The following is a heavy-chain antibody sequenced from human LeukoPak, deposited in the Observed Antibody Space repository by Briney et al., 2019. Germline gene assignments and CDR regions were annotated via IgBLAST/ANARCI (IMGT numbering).Heavy chain of an antibody. CDR2: VSSSTSYI. Sequence: GGSLRLSCVASGFTFSSYSMNWVRQAPGKGLEWVSSVSSSTSYIYYADSVKGRFTISRDNARKSLYLQMNSLRAEDTAIYYCARDSDVHCSGGSCTNFDYWGQGTLVSVSS. V-gene: IGHV3-21*01. CDR3: ARDSDVHCSGGSCTNFDY. D-gene: IGHD2-15*01. CDR1: GFTFSSYS. J-gene: IGHJ4*02.